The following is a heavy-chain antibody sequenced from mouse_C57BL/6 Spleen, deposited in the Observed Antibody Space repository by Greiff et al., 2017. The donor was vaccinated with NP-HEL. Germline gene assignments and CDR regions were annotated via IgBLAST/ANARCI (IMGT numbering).Heavy chain of an antibody. J-gene: IGHJ3*01. CDR2: INPGSGGT. CDR1: GYAFTNYL. V-gene: IGHV1-54*01. Sequence: VQLVESGAELVRPGTSVKVSCKASGYAFTNYLIEWVKQRPGQGLEWIGVINPGSGGTNYNEKFKGKATLTADKSSSTAYMQLSSLTSEDSAVYFCASNYEAWFAYWGQGTLVTVSA. CDR3: ASNYEAWFAY. D-gene: IGHD2-1*01.